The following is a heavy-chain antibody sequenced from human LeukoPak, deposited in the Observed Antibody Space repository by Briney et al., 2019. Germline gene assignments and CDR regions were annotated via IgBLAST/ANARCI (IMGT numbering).Heavy chain of an antibody. J-gene: IGHJ4*02. CDR2: ISGSGSGGST. Sequence: GGTLRLSCAASGFTFTSYAMNWVRQAPGKGLEWVSSISGSGSGGSTYYADSVKGRFTISRDNSKNTLYLQMNSLRAEDTAVYYCAKSGYNRFDYWGQGTLVTVSS. CDR3: AKSGYNRFDY. V-gene: IGHV3-23*01. CDR1: GFTFTSYA. D-gene: IGHD5-24*01.